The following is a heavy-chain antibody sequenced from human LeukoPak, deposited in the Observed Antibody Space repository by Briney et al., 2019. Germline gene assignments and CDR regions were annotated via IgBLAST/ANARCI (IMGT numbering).Heavy chain of an antibody. V-gene: IGHV4-30-2*01. CDR2: IHHSGST. Sequence: SETLSLTCTVSGGSISSGGYYWSWIRQPPGKGLEWIGYIHHSGSTYYNPSLKSRVTISVDRSKNQFSLKLSSVTAADTAVYYCARDTMVRGVTKDYWGQGTLVTVSS. CDR1: GGSISSGGYY. J-gene: IGHJ4*02. CDR3: ARDTMVRGVTKDY. D-gene: IGHD3-10*01.